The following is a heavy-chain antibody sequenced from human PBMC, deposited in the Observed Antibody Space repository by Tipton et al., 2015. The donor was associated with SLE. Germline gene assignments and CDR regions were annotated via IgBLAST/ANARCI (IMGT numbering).Heavy chain of an antibody. J-gene: IGHJ6*03. CDR2: LFYSGTT. CDR3: TRFSYGSKVYGANYNTYYYMDV. D-gene: IGHD4-23*01. V-gene: IGHV4-39*07. CDR1: RGAIISSSHY. Sequence: GLVKPSGTLSLTCNVSRGAIISSSHYWGWIRQPPGKGLEWIGSLFYSGTTYYNPSLKSRVTISVDTSKNQFSLEMNSVTAADTAVYYCTRFSYGSKVYGANYNTYYYMDVWGKGTTVTVSS.